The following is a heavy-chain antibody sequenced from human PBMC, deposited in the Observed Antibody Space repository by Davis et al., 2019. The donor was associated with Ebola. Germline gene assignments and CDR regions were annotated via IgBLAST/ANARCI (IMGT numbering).Heavy chain of an antibody. J-gene: IGHJ4*02. CDR2: IYPGDSDT. CDR3: TRPYWSGGDDGGDY. CDR1: GYSFTSYW. Sequence: GESLKISCKGSGYSFTSYWIGWVRQMPGKGLEWMGIIYPGDSDTRYSPSFQGQVTISADKSTTTAYLHWSSLQVSDSAMYYCTRPYWSGGDDGGDYWGRGTLITVSS. D-gene: IGHD3-3*01. V-gene: IGHV5-51*01.